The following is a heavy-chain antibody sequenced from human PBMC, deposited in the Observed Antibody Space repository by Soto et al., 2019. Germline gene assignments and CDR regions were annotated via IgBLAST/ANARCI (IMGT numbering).Heavy chain of an antibody. J-gene: IGHJ3*02. V-gene: IGHV3-23*01. CDR3: ARRSPSWAFDI. Sequence: EVQLLESGGGLVQPGGSLRLSCAASGFTFSNYAMNWVRQAPGKGLEWVSVISGSGSSTYYADSVKGRFSISRDHSKNTLYLQMSSLRAGDTAVYYCARRSPSWAFDIWGQGTMVTVSS. CDR1: GFTFSNYA. D-gene: IGHD2-15*01. CDR2: ISGSGSST.